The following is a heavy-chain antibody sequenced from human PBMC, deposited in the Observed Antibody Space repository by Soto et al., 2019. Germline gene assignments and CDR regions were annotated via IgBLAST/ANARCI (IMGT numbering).Heavy chain of an antibody. V-gene: IGHV3-74*01. Sequence: EVQLVESGGGLVQPGGSLRLSCAASGFTFSSYWMHWVRQAPGKGPVWVSRINSDGSSTSYADSVKGRFTISRDNAKNKLYLPMNSLRAEDTAVYYCAVAVAGPTAIGYWGQGTLVTVSS. CDR1: GFTFSSYW. CDR2: INSDGSST. J-gene: IGHJ4*02. D-gene: IGHD6-19*01. CDR3: AVAVAGPTAIGY.